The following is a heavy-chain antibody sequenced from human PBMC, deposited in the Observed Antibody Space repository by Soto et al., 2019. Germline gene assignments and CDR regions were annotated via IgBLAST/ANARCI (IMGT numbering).Heavy chain of an antibody. CDR2: LNTGNGNT. Sequence: QVQLVQSGAEVKKPGASVKVSCKASGYTFTDYALPWVRQAPGQRLEWMVWLNTGNGNTKCSQKFQGRATITTDTSVSTSHMELSTLKSEDTAVYYWARGNYYDIHGYRGQGSLVSAAS. V-gene: IGHV1-3*04. J-gene: IGHJ4*02. CDR1: GYTFTDYA. CDR3: ARGNYYDIHGY. D-gene: IGHD3-22*01.